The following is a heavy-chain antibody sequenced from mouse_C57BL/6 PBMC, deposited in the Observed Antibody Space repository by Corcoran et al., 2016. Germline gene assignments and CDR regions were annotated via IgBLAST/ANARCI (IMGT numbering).Heavy chain of an antibody. J-gene: IGHJ3*01. CDR3: ARDPFAY. Sequence: QIQLVQSGPELKKPGETVKISCKASGYTFTTYGMSWVKQAPGKGLKWMGWINTYSGVPTYADDFKGRFAFSLETSASTAYLQINNLKNEDTATNFCARDPFAYWGQGTLVTVSA. CDR2: INTYSGVP. V-gene: IGHV9-3*01. CDR1: GYTFTTYG.